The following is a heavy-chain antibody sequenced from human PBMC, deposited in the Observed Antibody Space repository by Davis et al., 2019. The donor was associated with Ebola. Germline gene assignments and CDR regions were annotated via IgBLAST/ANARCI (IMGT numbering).Heavy chain of an antibody. Sequence: MPSETLSLTCAVYGGSSSGYYWTWIRHPPGKGLEWIGETNYSGSTNSNPCPKSRVTISVDPSKNQFSLKLSSVTAADTAVYYCARGGGFGGYGMDVWGQGTTVTVSS. V-gene: IGHV4-34*01. J-gene: IGHJ6*02. D-gene: IGHD3-10*01. CDR2: TNYSGST. CDR3: ARGGGFGGYGMDV. CDR1: GGSSSGYY.